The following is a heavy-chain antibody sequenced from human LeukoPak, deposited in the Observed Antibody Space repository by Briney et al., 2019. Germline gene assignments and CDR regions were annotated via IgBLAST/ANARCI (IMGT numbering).Heavy chain of an antibody. CDR3: ARAAYRAYYFDY. CDR2: IYHSGST. Sequence: SETLSLTCAVSGGSISSGGYSWSWIRQPPGKGLEWIGYIYHSGSTHYNPSLKSRVTISVDRSKNQFSLKLSSVTAADTAVYYCARAAYRAYYFDYWGQGTLVTVSS. V-gene: IGHV4-30-2*01. CDR1: GGSISSGGYS. J-gene: IGHJ4*02.